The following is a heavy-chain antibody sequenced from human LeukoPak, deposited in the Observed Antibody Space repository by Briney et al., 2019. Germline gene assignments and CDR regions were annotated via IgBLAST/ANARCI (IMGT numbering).Heavy chain of an antibody. CDR3: VKDSQGIVGATTDFDH. Sequence: GGSLRLSCTASGFTFDHYAMHWVRRLPGKGLEWVSGIGWNSGSIDYADSVRGRLTISRDNAKNSLYLQLQSLRPEDTAMYYCVKDSQGIVGATTDFDHWGQGTLVTVSS. J-gene: IGHJ4*01. D-gene: IGHD1-26*01. CDR2: IGWNSGSI. CDR1: GFTFDHYA. V-gene: IGHV3-9*01.